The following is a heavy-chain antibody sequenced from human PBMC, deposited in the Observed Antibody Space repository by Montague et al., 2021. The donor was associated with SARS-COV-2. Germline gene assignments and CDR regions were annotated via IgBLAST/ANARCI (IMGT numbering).Heavy chain of an antibody. Sequence: SETLSLTCAVHGGSFSTYSWNWIRQPPGKGLEWIGEIHHGGSTNYNPSLKSRVTISADTSKNQFSLELTSVAAADTAVYYCARLGDGVVPSPILGVGPYYSYYYMDVWGKGTTVTVS. CDR1: GGSFSTYS. CDR2: IHHGGST. CDR3: ARLGDGVVPSPILGVGPYYSYYYMDV. J-gene: IGHJ6*03. D-gene: IGHD3-10*01. V-gene: IGHV4-34*01.